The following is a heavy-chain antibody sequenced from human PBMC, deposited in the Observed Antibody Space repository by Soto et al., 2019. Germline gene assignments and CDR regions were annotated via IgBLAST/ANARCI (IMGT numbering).Heavy chain of an antibody. D-gene: IGHD2-15*01. J-gene: IGHJ6*02. Sequence: SETLSLTCAVYGGSFSGYYWSWIRQPPGKGLEWIGEINHSGSTNYNPSLKSRVTISVDTSKNQFSLKLSSVTAADTAVYYCASPTRRDHYYYYGMDVWGQGTTVTVSS. CDR1: GGSFSGYY. CDR2: INHSGST. V-gene: IGHV4-34*01. CDR3: ASPTRRDHYYYYGMDV.